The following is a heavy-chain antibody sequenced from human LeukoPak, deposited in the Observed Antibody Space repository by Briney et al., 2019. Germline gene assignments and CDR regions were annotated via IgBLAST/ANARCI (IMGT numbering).Heavy chain of an antibody. CDR2: MNPNSGNT. Sequence: ASVKVSFTASGYTFTIYDINWVRQAPGQGLEWMGWMNPNSGNTGYAQKFQGRVTMTRNTSISTAYMELSSLRSEDTAVYYCAGSHYSSSMVGCWGQGTLVTVS. CDR3: AGSHYSSSMVGC. J-gene: IGHJ4*02. CDR1: GYTFTIYD. V-gene: IGHV1-8*01. D-gene: IGHD6-6*01.